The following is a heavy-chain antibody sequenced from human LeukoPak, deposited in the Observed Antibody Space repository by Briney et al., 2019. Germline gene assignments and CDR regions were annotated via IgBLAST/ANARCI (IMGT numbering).Heavy chain of an antibody. D-gene: IGHD1-26*01. Sequence: ASVKVSCKASGYTFTSYGISWVRQAPGQGLEWMGWISAYNGNTNYAQKLQGRVTMTTDTSTSTAYMELRSLRSDDTAVYYCAATRFSGSYFGPDAFDIWGQGTMVTVSS. CDR1: GYTFTSYG. CDR2: ISAYNGNT. CDR3: AATRFSGSYFGPDAFDI. J-gene: IGHJ3*02. V-gene: IGHV1-18*01.